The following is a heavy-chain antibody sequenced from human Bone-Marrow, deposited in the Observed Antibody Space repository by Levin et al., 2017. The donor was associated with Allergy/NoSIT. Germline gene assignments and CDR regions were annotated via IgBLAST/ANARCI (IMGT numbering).Heavy chain of an antibody. D-gene: IGHD2-2*02. CDR2: INNNGKTI. J-gene: IGHJ4*02. V-gene: IGHV3-48*03. Sequence: GGSLRLSCAASGFTFSHYEMNWVRQAPGKGLEWLSYINNNGKTIYYADSVKGRFTISRDNANNSVYLQMNSLRVEDTAVYYCAGKYTWNLGQGTQVTVAS. CDR3: AGKYTWN. CDR1: GFTFSHYE.